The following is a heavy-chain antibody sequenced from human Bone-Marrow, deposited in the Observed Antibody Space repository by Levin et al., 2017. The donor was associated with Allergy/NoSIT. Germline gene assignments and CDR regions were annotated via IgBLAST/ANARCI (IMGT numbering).Heavy chain of an antibody. CDR2: ISYDTDKI. D-gene: IGHD5-24*01. CDR1: GFAFSAYE. J-gene: IGHJ6*02. Sequence: SCSASGFAFSAYEMNWVRQAPGKGLEWISYISYDTDKIYYAESVKGRFAISRDNAKDSLFLQMNSLRVEDTAIYYCARDGWHYYSLDVWGRGTTVTVSS. V-gene: IGHV3-48*03. CDR3: ARDGWHYYSLDV.